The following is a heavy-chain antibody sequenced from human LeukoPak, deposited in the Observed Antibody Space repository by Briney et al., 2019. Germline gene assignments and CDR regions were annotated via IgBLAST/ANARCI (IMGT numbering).Heavy chain of an antibody. CDR3: ARDSRSYHVLHYAFDI. CDR1: GFTFSSYS. J-gene: IGHJ3*02. D-gene: IGHD1-26*01. Sequence: GSLRLSCAASGFTFSSYSMNWVRQAPGKGLEWVSSISSSSSYIYYADSVKGRFTISRDNAKNSLYLQMNSLRAEDTAVYYCARDSRSYHVLHYAFDIWGQGTMVTVSS. V-gene: IGHV3-21*01. CDR2: ISSSSSYI.